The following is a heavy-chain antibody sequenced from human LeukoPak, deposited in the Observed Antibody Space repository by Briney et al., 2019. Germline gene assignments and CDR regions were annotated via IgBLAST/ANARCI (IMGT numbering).Heavy chain of an antibody. J-gene: IGHJ4*02. D-gene: IGHD6-19*01. CDR2: INPSRGSI. V-gene: IGHV1-46*01. Sequence: ASVKVSCKASGYTFTSYGISWVRQAPGQGLEWMGIINPSRGSISYVQKFQVRVTMTRDTSTSTVYMELRSLRSEDTAVYYCAREQAVEAGTPYFDYWGQGTLVTVSS. CDR3: AREQAVEAGTPYFDY. CDR1: GYTFTSYG.